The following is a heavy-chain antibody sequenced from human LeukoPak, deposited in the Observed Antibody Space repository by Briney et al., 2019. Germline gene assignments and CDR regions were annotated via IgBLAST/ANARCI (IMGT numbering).Heavy chain of an antibody. CDR2: IYYSGST. V-gene: IGHV4-59*01. CDR3: ARAPIPYDRSRTDYRFDP. CDR1: GGSISSYY. Sequence: PSETLSLTCSVSGGSISSYYWSWIRQPPAKGLEWIGYIYYSGSTNYNPSLKSRVTISLDTSKSQFSLKLTSVTAADTAVYYCARAPIPYDRSRTDYRFDPWGQGTLVTVAS. J-gene: IGHJ5*02. D-gene: IGHD3-16*01.